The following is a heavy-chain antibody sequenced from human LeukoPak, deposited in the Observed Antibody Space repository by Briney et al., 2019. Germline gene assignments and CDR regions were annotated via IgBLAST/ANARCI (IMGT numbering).Heavy chain of an antibody. J-gene: IGHJ4*02. Sequence: GRSLRLSCAASGFTFSSYVMHWVRQAPGKGLEWVAFISYDGSNKYYADSVKGRCTISRDNSKNTVYLQMNSLRAEDTAVYYCAKGQDIHCYDSSGYYHYWGQGTLVTVSS. CDR2: ISYDGSNK. CDR1: GFTFSSYV. V-gene: IGHV3-30*18. D-gene: IGHD3-22*01. CDR3: AKGQDIHCYDSSGYYHY.